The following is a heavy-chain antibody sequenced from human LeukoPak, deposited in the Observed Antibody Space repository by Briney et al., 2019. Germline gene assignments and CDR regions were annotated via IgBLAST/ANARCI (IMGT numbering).Heavy chain of an antibody. Sequence: ASVKVSCKASGYTFTNYAMNWVRQAPGQGLEWMGWINTNTRNPTYAQGFTGRFVFSLDTSVTTAYLQISSLKAEDTAVYYCARESPYSSGWVFDSWGQGALVTVSS. J-gene: IGHJ4*02. D-gene: IGHD6-19*01. V-gene: IGHV7-4-1*02. CDR1: GYTFTNYA. CDR2: INTNTRNP. CDR3: ARESPYSSGWVFDS.